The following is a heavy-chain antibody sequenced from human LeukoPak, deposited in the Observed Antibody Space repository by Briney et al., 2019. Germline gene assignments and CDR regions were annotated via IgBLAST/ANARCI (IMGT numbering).Heavy chain of an antibody. Sequence: GGSLSFSWAAFGSTFSGYWLTWVGKAPGKGREGGANIKKEGSGKYYVDSVKGRFTISRDNAKNSLYLQMNSLRAEDTAVYYCARYFPERYYDFWSGYKYYYYGMDVWGQGTTVTVSS. J-gene: IGHJ6*02. CDR3: ARYFPERYYDFWSGYKYYYYGMDV. D-gene: IGHD3-3*01. V-gene: IGHV3-7*01. CDR2: IKKEGSGK. CDR1: GSTFSGYW.